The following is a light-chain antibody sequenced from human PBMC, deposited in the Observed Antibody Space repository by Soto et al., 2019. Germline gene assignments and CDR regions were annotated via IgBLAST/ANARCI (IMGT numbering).Light chain of an antibody. CDR3: QQDNGYWT. CDR1: HSISTW. J-gene: IGKJ1*01. CDR2: KAS. Sequence: DIQMTQSPSTLSASVGDRVTITCRASHSISTWLAWYQQKPGKAPKLLIYKASSFQIGVPSRFSGRGYGTEFTLTSRTLQPDDVATYYCQQDNGYWTFGQGTKVEIK. V-gene: IGKV1-5*03.